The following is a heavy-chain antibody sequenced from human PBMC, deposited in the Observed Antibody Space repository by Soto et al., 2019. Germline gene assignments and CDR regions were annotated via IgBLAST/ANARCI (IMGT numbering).Heavy chain of an antibody. D-gene: IGHD6-13*01. V-gene: IGHV1-69*02. CDR2: IIPILGIA. J-gene: IGHJ4*02. Sequence: GASVKVSCKASGGTFSSYTISWVRQAPGQGLEWMGRIIPILGIANYAQKFQGRVTITADKSTSTAYMELSSLRSEDTAVYYCATEERSSWRPYAYWGQGTLVTVSS. CDR3: ATEERSSWRPYAY. CDR1: GGTFSSYT.